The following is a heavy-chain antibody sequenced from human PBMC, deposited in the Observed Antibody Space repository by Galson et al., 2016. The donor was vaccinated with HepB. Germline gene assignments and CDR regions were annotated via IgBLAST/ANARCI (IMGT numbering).Heavy chain of an antibody. Sequence: SETLSLTCSVSGGSIGGTDYYWGWLRQPPGEGLEWIGSIYHTGKTYYVPSFKSRVTISVDTSNNNFSLRLTSVTAADTAVYFCARHSPPVSANSPFDPWGQGTLVTVSS. CDR1: GGSIGGTDYY. D-gene: IGHD2-15*01. CDR3: ARHSPPVSANSPFDP. V-gene: IGHV4-39*01. CDR2: IYHTGKT. J-gene: IGHJ5*02.